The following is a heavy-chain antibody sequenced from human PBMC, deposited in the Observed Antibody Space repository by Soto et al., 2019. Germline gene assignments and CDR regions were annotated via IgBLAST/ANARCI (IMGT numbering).Heavy chain of an antibody. CDR2: INPNSGGT. CDR3: ARDYCSGGSCYYYYYYMDV. J-gene: IGHJ6*03. CDR1: GYTFTGYY. V-gene: IGHV1-2*04. Sequence: ASVKVSCNASGYTFTGYYMHWVRQAPGQGLEWMGWINPNSGGTNYAQKFQGWVTKTRDTSISTAYMELSRLRSDDTAVYYCARDYCSGGSCYYYYYYMDVWGKGTTVTVSS. D-gene: IGHD2-15*01.